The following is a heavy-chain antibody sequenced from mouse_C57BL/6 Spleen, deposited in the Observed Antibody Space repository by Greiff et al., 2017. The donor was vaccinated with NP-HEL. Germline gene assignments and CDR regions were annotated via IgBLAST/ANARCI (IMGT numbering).Heavy chain of an antibody. CDR1: GYSITSGYY. CDR2: ISYDGSN. V-gene: IGHV3-6*01. D-gene: IGHD1-1*01. Sequence: DVKLQESGPGLVKPSQSLSLTCSVTGYSITSGYYWNWIRQFPGNKLEWMGYISYDGSNNYNPSLKNRISITRDTSKNQFFLKLNSVTTEDTATYYCASNYGSSPPDYWGQGTTLTVSS. CDR3: ASNYGSSPPDY. J-gene: IGHJ2*01.